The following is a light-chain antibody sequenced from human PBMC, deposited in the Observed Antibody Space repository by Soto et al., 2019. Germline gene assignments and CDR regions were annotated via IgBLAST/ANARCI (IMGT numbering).Light chain of an antibody. J-gene: IGKJ1*01. V-gene: IGKV1-5*01. CDR3: QQYDSYSSGP. Sequence: DIQMTQSPSTLSAPVGDRVTITCRASQSITTWLAWYQQKPGKAPKVLIFDASSLKTGVPSRFSGSGSGTEFTLTISNLQPDDFATYYCQQYDSYSSGPFGQGTKVDIK. CDR2: DAS. CDR1: QSITTW.